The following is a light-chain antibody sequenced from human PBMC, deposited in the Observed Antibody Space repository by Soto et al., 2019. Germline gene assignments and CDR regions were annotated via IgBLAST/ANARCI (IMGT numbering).Light chain of an antibody. CDR3: SSYTSSSTLDVV. V-gene: IGLV2-14*01. CDR1: SSDVGGYNY. CDR2: EVS. Sequence: QSALTQPASVSGSPGQSITISCTGTSSDVGGYNYVSWYQQHPGKAPKLMIYEVSNRPSGVSNRISGSKSGNTASLTISELQAEDEADYYCSSYTSSSTLDVVFGGGTKLTVL. J-gene: IGLJ2*01.